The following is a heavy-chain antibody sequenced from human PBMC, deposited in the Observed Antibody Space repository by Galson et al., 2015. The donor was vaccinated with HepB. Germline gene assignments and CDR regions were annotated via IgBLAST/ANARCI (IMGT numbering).Heavy chain of an antibody. CDR1: GDSISSYH. J-gene: IGHJ4*02. CDR2: VYYTGTT. CDR3: ARGNWNGFDY. Sequence: ETLSLTCTVSGDSISSYHWTWIRQSPGKGLEWIGYVYYTGTTNYNPSLKSRVTMSIDTSKNQFSLNLGSVTAADTAVYYCARGNWNGFDYWGQGSLVTVSS. V-gene: IGHV4-59*01. D-gene: IGHD1-1*01.